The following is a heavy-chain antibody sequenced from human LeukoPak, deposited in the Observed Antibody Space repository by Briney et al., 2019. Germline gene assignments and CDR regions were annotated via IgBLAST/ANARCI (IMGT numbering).Heavy chain of an antibody. CDR2: FDPEDGET. V-gene: IGHV1-24*01. Sequence: ASVKVSCKVSGYTLTELSMHWVRQAPGKGLEWMGGFDPEDGETIYAQKFQGRVTMTEDTSTDTAYMELSSLRSEDTAVYYCATGPHYYDSGGYDYWGQGTLVTVSS. CDR3: ATGPHYYDSGGYDY. D-gene: IGHD3-22*01. J-gene: IGHJ4*02. CDR1: GYTLTELS.